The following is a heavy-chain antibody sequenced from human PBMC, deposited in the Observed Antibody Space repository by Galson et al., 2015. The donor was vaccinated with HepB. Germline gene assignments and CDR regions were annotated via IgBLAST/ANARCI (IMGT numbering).Heavy chain of an antibody. CDR2: TFTGGST. D-gene: IGHD4/OR15-4a*01. CDR1: GLNVSDNY. CDR3: VRDEGAGWFDP. J-gene: IGHJ5*02. Sequence: SLRLSCAGSGLNVSDNYMSWVRQAPGKGLEWVPITFTGGSTYSADSVRGRFTISRHTSKNTLYLEMRSLRLEDTAVYYCVRDEGAGWFDPWGQGALVTVSS. V-gene: IGHV3-53*04.